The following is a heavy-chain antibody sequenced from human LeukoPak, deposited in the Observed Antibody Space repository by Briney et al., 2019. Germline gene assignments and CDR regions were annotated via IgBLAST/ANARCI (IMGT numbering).Heavy chain of an antibody. CDR1: GGTFSSYA. D-gene: IGHD6-6*01. CDR2: IIPIFGTA. Sequence: GASVKVSCKASGGTFSSYAISWVRQAPGQGLEWMGGIIPIFGTANYAQKFQGRVTITTDESTSTAYMELSSLRSEDTAVYYCARDIAARPFFYYMDVWGKGTTVTVSS. J-gene: IGHJ6*03. CDR3: ARDIAARPFFYYMDV. V-gene: IGHV1-69*05.